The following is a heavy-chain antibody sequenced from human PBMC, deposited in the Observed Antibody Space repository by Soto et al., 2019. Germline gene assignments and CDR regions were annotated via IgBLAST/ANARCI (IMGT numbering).Heavy chain of an antibody. CDR1: GFSISNGRMG. J-gene: IGHJ4*02. Sequence: QVTLKESGPVLVKPTETLTLTCTVSGFSISNGRMGVTWIRQSPGKALEWLAHIFSNDDKSYRTSLKSRLSISKDTSKSQVVLTMTNMDPVDTGTYXCAXXXXXXXXXAXFDNWGQETLVTVSS. CDR2: IFSNDDK. V-gene: IGHV2-26*01. CDR3: AXXXXXXXXXAXFDN.